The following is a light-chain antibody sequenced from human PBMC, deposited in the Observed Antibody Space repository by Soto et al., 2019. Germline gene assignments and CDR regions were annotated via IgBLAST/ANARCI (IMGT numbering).Light chain of an antibody. CDR1: QNISIY. J-gene: IGKJ2*03. CDR2: TTS. V-gene: IGKV1-39*01. CDR3: QQSYSTPLS. Sequence: DIQMTQSPSSLSASVGDRVTITCRASQNISIYLNWYQQKVGKASNLLIYTTSTLQSGVPSRISGSGSGTDFTLTISSLQPEDFATYYCQQSYSTPLSFGQGSKVEIK.